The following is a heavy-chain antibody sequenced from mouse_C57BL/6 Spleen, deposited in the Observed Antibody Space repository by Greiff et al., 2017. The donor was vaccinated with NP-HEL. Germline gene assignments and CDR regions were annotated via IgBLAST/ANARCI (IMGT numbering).Heavy chain of an antibody. CDR2: IHPNSGST. Sequence: QVQLQQPGAELVKPGASVKLSCKASGYTFTSYWMHWVKQRPGQGLEWIGMIHPNSGSTNYNEKFKSKATLTVDKSSSTTYMQLSSLTSEDSAVYYCTTYSAWLAYWGQGTLVTVSA. J-gene: IGHJ3*01. CDR3: TTYSAWLAY. D-gene: IGHD1-1*01. CDR1: GYTFTSYW. V-gene: IGHV1-64*01.